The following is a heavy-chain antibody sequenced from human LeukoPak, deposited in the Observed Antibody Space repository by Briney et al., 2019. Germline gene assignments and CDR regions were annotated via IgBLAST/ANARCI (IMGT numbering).Heavy chain of an antibody. Sequence: PGGSLRLSCAASTFSFRNSAMSWVRLAPGKGLEWVSGISDSGHRTDYADSVEGRFTISRDNSKNTLYLQMDSLRAEDTALYYCARKKWEPTSNDAFDIWGQGTMVTVSS. CDR2: ISDSGHRT. D-gene: IGHD1-26*01. V-gene: IGHV3-23*01. J-gene: IGHJ3*02. CDR1: TFSFRNSA. CDR3: ARKKWEPTSNDAFDI.